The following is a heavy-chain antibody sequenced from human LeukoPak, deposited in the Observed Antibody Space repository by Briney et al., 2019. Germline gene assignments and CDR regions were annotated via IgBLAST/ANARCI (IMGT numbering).Heavy chain of an antibody. V-gene: IGHV4-59*12. CDR3: ARGYGEATREAFDI. Sequence: SETLSLTCTVSGGSISNFYWSWIRQPPGKGLEWIGYIYYSGSTSYNPSLKSRVTISVDTSKNQFSLKLSSVTAADTAVYYCARGYGEATREAFDIWGLGTMVTVSS. CDR1: GGSISNFY. D-gene: IGHD4-17*01. CDR2: IYYSGST. J-gene: IGHJ3*02.